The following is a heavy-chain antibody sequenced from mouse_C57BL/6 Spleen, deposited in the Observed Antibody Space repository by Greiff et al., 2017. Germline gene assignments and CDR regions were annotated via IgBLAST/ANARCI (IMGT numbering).Heavy chain of an antibody. CDR2: FHPYNDDT. V-gene: IGHV1-47*01. Sequence: QVQLQQSGAELVKPGASVKMSCKASGYTFTTYPIEWMKQNHGKSLEWIGNFHPYNDDTKYNEKFKGKATLTVEKSSSTVYLELSRLTSDDSAVYSCARRTNYYGSSYGYFDVWGTGTTVTVSA. CDR1: GYTFTTYP. J-gene: IGHJ1*03. CDR3: ARRTNYYGSSYGYFDV. D-gene: IGHD1-1*01.